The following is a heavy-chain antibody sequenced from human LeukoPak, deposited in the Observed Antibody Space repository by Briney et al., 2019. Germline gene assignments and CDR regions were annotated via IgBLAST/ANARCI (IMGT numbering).Heavy chain of an antibody. D-gene: IGHD5-12*01. V-gene: IGHV1-2*02. CDR2: INPNSGGT. CDR3: ARDRDSGYDFSGDALDY. CDR1: GYTFTGYY. J-gene: IGHJ4*02. Sequence: ASVKVSCKASGYTFTGYYMHWVRQAPGQGLEWMGWINPNSGGTNYAQKFQGRVTMTRDTSISTAYMELSRLRSDDTAVYYCARDRDSGYDFSGDALDYWGQGTLVTVSS.